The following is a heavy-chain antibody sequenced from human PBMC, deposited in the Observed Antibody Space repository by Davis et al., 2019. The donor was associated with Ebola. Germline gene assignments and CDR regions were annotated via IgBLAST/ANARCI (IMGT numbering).Heavy chain of an antibody. V-gene: IGHV3-7*03. CDR1: GFTFSSYW. D-gene: IGHD2-2*01. J-gene: IGHJ6*02. CDR2: IKQDGSEK. CDR3: ARDRWDIVVVPAAMPYYYYGMDV. Sequence: GESLKISCAASGFTFSSYWMSWVRQAPGKGLEWVANIKQDGSEKYYVDSVKGRFTISRDNAKNSLYLQMNSLRAEDTAVYYCARDRWDIVVVPAAMPYYYYGMDVWGQGTTVTVSS.